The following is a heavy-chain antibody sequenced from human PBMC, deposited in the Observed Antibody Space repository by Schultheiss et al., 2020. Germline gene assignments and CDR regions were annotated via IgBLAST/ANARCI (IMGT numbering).Heavy chain of an antibody. J-gene: IGHJ6*02. CDR1: GGSISSSSYY. D-gene: IGHD3-10*01. V-gene: IGHV4-39*01. Sequence: SATLSLTCTVSGGSISSSSYYWGWIRQPPGKGLEWIGSIYYSGSTYYNPSLKSRVTISVDTSKNQFSLKLSSVTAADTAVYYCARLLWFGELLGEYGMDVWGQGTTVTVSS. CDR2: IYYSGST. CDR3: ARLLWFGELLGEYGMDV.